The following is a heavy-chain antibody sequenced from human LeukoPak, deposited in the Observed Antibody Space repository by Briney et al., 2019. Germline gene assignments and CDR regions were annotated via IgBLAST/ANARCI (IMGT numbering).Heavy chain of an antibody. J-gene: IGHJ4*02. V-gene: IGHV1-2*02. CDR2: INPNSGGT. CDR3: ARGRYSGYDSSYYYDSSGQDKQNIDY. D-gene: IGHD3-22*01. Sequence: ASVKVSCKASGYTFTGYYMHWVRQAPGQGLEWMGWINPNSGGTNYAQKFQGRVTMTRDTSISTAYMELSRLRSDDTAVYYCARGRYSGYDSSYYYDSSGQDKQNIDYWGQGTLVTVSS. CDR1: GYTFTGYY.